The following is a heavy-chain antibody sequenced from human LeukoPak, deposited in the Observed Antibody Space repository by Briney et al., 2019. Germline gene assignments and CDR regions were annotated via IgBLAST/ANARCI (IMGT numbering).Heavy chain of an antibody. CDR2: ISSSGSTI. D-gene: IGHD2-2*01. CDR3: AKDMCSTTSCPEGSPAG. J-gene: IGHJ4*02. CDR1: GFTFSDYY. V-gene: IGHV3-11*04. Sequence: GGSLRLSCAASGFTFSDYYMSWIRQAPGKGLEWVSYISSSGSTIYYADSVKGRFTISRDNAKNSLYLQMNSLRVEDTAVYYCAKDMCSTTSCPEGSPAGWGQGTLVIVSS.